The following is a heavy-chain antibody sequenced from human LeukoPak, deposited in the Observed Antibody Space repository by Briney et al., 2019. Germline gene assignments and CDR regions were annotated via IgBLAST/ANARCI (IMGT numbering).Heavy chain of an antibody. D-gene: IGHD4-23*01. Sequence: SGPKLVNHTQTLTLTCTFSGFSLSTSGVGVGWIRQPPGNALEWLALIYWDDDKRYSPSLKSRLTITKHTSKNQVALTMTNMCPVDTASYYCAHIHYGGCFDYWGQGTLVTVSS. V-gene: IGHV2-5*02. CDR2: IYWDDDK. CDR3: AHIHYGGCFDY. CDR1: GFSLSTSGVG. J-gene: IGHJ4*02.